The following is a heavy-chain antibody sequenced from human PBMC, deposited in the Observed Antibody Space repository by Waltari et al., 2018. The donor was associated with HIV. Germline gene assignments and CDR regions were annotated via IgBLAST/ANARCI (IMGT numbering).Heavy chain of an antibody. D-gene: IGHD2-15*01. V-gene: IGHV1-46*01. Sequence: QVQLVQSGAEVKKPGASVKVSCKASGYTFISHYMHWVRQDPGQGLEWMGIINPSGNSTSYVQKFQGRLTMTRDTSTSTVYMELSSLRSEDTAVYYCARAPCSGGSCRLFDYWGQGTLVTVSS. J-gene: IGHJ4*02. CDR2: INPSGNST. CDR3: ARAPCSGGSCRLFDY. CDR1: GYTFISHY.